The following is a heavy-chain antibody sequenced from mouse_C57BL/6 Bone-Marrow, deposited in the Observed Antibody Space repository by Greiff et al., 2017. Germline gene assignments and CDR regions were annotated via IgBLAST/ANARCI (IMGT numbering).Heavy chain of an antibody. Sequence: EVKLEESGGGLVQPGGSMKLSCVASGFTFSNYWMNWVRQSPEKGLEWVAQIRLKSDNYATHYAESVKGRFTISRDDSKSSVYLQMNNLRAEDTGIYYCTGSTGTWKGYYFDYWGQGTTLTVSS. CDR1: GFTFSNYW. CDR3: TGSTGTWKGYYFDY. V-gene: IGHV6-3*01. J-gene: IGHJ2*01. D-gene: IGHD4-1*02. CDR2: IRLKSDNYAT.